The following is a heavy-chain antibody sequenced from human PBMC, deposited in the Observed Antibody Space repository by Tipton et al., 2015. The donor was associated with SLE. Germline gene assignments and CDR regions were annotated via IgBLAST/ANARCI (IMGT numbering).Heavy chain of an antibody. CDR2: INHSGRI. CDR1: GESLSGHY. V-gene: IGHV4-34*01. Sequence: TLSLTYTVYGESLSGHYWVWIRQPPGKGLEWIGDINHSGRIDYNPSLMSRVTISEATSKNQFSLTLTSVTAADTGVYYCARGVAIYWITYYDYYMDVWGKGTTVTVSS. CDR3: ARGVAIYWITYYDYYMDV. J-gene: IGHJ6*03. D-gene: IGHD2-2*03.